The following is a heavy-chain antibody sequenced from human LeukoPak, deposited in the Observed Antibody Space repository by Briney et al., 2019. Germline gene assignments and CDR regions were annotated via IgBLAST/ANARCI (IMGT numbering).Heavy chain of an antibody. CDR1: GGSISSYY. V-gene: IGHV4-59*12. CDR3: ARDVTKNGWYSYDY. J-gene: IGHJ4*02. D-gene: IGHD6-19*01. CDR2: IYYSGST. Sequence: PSETLSLTCTVSGGSISSYYWSWIRQPPGKGLEWIGYIYYSGSTNYNPSLKSRVTMSVDTSKNQFSLKLSSVTAADTAVYYCARDVTKNGWYSYDYWGQGTLVTVSS.